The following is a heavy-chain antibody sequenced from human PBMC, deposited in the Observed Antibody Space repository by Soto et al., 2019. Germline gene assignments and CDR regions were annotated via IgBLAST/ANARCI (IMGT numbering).Heavy chain of an antibody. CDR3: ARLYRLRYFDWLLHFDY. J-gene: IGHJ4*02. Sequence: ASETLSLTCAVYGGSFSGYYWSWIRQPPGKGLEWIGEINHSGSTNYNPSLKSRVTISVDTSKNQFSLKLSSVTAADTAVYYCARLYRLRYFDWLLHFDYWGQGTLVTVS. D-gene: IGHD3-9*01. CDR1: GGSFSGYY. CDR2: INHSGST. V-gene: IGHV4-34*01.